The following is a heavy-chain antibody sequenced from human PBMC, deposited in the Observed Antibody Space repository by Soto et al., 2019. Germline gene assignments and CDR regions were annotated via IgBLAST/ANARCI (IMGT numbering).Heavy chain of an antibody. CDR2: ISGDGSRT. J-gene: IGHJ4*02. CDR1: GFTFTNYW. CDR3: ARGAGGAYYLDY. Sequence: EVQLVESGGGLVQPGGSLRLSCATSGFTFTNYWTHWVRQAPGEGLVWVSRISGDGSRTNYADSVKGRFTISRDNAKTSLYLQMNSLIADDTAVYYCARGAGGAYYLDYWGQGTLVTVS. V-gene: IGHV3-74*01. D-gene: IGHD3-10*01.